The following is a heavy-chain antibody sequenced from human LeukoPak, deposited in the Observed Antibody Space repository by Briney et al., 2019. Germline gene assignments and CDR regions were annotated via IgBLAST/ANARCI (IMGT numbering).Heavy chain of an antibody. Sequence: SSETLSLTCTVSGGSISSYYWSWIRQPPGKGLEWIGYIYYSGSTNYNPSLKSRVTISVGTSKNQFSLKLSSVTAADTAVYYCARRSENSSGYYFAYYFDYWGQGTLVTVSS. CDR1: GGSISSYY. CDR3: ARRSENSSGYYFAYYFDY. CDR2: IYYSGST. V-gene: IGHV4-59*01. D-gene: IGHD3-22*01. J-gene: IGHJ4*02.